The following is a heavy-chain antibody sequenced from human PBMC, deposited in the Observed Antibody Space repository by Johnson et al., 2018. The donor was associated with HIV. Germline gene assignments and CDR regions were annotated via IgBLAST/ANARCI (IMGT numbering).Heavy chain of an antibody. J-gene: IGHJ3*02. V-gene: IGHV3-30*02. D-gene: IGHD6-19*01. CDR2: IRYDGSNK. CDR3: AKIIGYSSGLEI. CDR1: GFTFSSYG. Sequence: QVQLVESGGGVVQPGGSLRLSCAASGFTFSSYGMHWVRQAPGKGLEWVAVIRYDGSNKYYADSVKGRFTISRDNSKNPRYLQMNSLRPEDTAVYYCAKIIGYSSGLEIWGQGTVVTVSS.